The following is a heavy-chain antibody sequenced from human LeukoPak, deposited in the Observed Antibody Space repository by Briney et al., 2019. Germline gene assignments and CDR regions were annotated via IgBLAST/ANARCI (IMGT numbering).Heavy chain of an antibody. J-gene: IGHJ4*02. CDR1: GFTFSTHA. D-gene: IGHD6-19*01. CDR3: ARDPPGSGWALDY. Sequence: GGSLRLSCAASGFTFSTHAMHWVRQAPGKGLNWVAFIWADGSDQEYADSVKGRFTISRDNSKKTMYLQMNSLRVEDTAVYYCARDPPGSGWALDYWGQRTLVTVSS. V-gene: IGHV3-33*01. CDR2: IWADGSDQ.